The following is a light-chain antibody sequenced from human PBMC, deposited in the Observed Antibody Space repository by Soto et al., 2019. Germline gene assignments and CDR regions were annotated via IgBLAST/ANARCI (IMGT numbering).Light chain of an antibody. CDR3: QQYNNLSLT. J-gene: IGKJ4*02. V-gene: IGKV3-15*01. Sequence: EIVMTQSPATLSASPGERASLSCRASQSVSSNLAWYQQKPGQAPRLLIYATSTLAPGIPARFSGSGSGTEFTLTISSLQSEDFAVYYCQQYNNLSLTFGGGTKVEIK. CDR1: QSVSSN. CDR2: ATS.